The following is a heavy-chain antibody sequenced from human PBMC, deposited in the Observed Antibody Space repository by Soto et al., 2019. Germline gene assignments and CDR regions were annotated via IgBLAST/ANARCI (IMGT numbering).Heavy chain of an antibody. CDR2: IHYSGST. V-gene: IGHV4-59*01. CDR1: GGSISSYY. D-gene: IGHD6-25*01. J-gene: IGHJ5*02. CDR3: ARPHGGSSGWDNWFDP. Sequence: PSETLSLTCTVSGGSISSYYWSWIRQPPGKGLEWIGYIHYSGSTNYNPSLKSRVTISVDTSKNQFSLKLNSVTAAGTAVYYCARPHGGSSGWDNWFDPWGQGTLVTVSS.